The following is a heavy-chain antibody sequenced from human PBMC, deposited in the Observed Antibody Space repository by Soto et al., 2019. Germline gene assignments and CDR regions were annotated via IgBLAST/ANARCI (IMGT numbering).Heavy chain of an antibody. CDR2: ITSKSTTI. Sequence: LGGSLRLSCAASGFTFTSYSMNWVRQAPGQGLEWVSYITSKSTTIKYADSVKGRFTVSRDNAKNSLYLQLNSLRDEDTAVYYCAREMGACSDSSCYPGPYDSWGQGTLVTVSS. CDR3: AREMGACSDSSCYPGPYDS. V-gene: IGHV3-48*02. CDR1: GFTFTSYS. J-gene: IGHJ5*02. D-gene: IGHD3-16*01.